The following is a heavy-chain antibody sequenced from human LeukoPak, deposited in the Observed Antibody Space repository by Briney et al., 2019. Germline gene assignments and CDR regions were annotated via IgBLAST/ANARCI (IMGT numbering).Heavy chain of an antibody. CDR3: ARDPTYYYDSSGPL. Sequence: SETLSLTCTVSGGSISSGGYSWSWIRQHPGKGLEWIGYIYYSGSTYHNPSLKSRVTISVDTSKNQFSLKLSSVTAADTAVYYCARDPTYYYDSSGPLWGQGTLVTVSS. CDR2: IYYSGST. V-gene: IGHV4-31*03. J-gene: IGHJ4*02. CDR1: GGSISSGGYS. D-gene: IGHD3-22*01.